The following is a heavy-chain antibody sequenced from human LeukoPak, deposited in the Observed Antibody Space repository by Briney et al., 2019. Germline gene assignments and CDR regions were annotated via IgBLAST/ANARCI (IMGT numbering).Heavy chain of an antibody. D-gene: IGHD5-24*01. CDR1: GFTFDDYG. Sequence: GGSLRLSCAASGFTFDDYGMSWVRQAPGKGLEWVSGINWNGGSTGYADSVKGRFTISRDNAKNTLYLQMNSLRAEDTAVYYCARVDGIITDLLFDYWGQGTLVTVSS. V-gene: IGHV3-20*04. J-gene: IGHJ4*02. CDR2: INWNGGST. CDR3: ARVDGIITDLLFDY.